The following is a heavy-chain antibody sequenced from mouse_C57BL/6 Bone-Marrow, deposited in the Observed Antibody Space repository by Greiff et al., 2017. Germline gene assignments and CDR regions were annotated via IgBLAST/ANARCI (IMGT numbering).Heavy chain of an antibody. CDR2: IYPSDSET. CDR1: GYTFPSYW. CDR3: ARHHYGSSMDY. Sequence: VQLQQPGAELVRPGSSVKLSCKASGYTFPSYWMDWVKQRPGQGLEWIGNIYPSDSETHYNQKFKDKATLTVDKSSSTAYMQLSSLTSENSAVYYCARHHYGSSMDYWGQGTSVTVSS. V-gene: IGHV1-61*01. D-gene: IGHD1-1*01. J-gene: IGHJ4*01.